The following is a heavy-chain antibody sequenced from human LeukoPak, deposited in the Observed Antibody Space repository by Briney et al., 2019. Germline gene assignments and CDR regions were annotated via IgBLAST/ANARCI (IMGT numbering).Heavy chain of an antibody. V-gene: IGHV1-18*01. Sequence: EASVKVSCKASGYTFTSYGISWVRQAPGQGLEWMGWISAYNGNTNYAQKLQGRVTMTTDTSTSTAYMELRSLRSDDTAVYYCAREVSGRYYGDNWFDPWGQGTLVTVSS. CDR1: GYTFTSYG. D-gene: IGHD1-26*01. CDR2: ISAYNGNT. CDR3: AREVSGRYYGDNWFDP. J-gene: IGHJ5*02.